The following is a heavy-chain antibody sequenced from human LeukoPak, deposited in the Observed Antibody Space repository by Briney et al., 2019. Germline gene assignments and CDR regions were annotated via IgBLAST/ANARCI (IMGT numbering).Heavy chain of an antibody. CDR1: GFTFSDYY. CDR3: ARDSDPFVAPGSTSCPFDY. D-gene: IGHD2-2*01. J-gene: IGHJ4*02. Sequence: PGGSLRLSCAVFGFTFSDYYMDWVRQGTGKGLERVGRTRSRGHSYSTEYAASVRGRFSVSRDDSKNLLFLQMNSLRAEDTAVYYCARDSDPFVAPGSTSCPFDYWGQGTLVTVSS. V-gene: IGHV3-72*01. CDR2: TRSRGHSYST.